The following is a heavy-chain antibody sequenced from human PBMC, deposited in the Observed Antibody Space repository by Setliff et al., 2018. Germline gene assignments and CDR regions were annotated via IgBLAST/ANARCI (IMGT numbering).Heavy chain of an antibody. V-gene: IGHV4-34*01. CDR2: INHSGST. CDR1: GGSFSTYY. Sequence: SETLSLTCAVYGGSFSTYYWTWIRQPPGKGLEWIGEINHSGSTNYNPSLKSRVTISVDTSKNQFSLKLSSVTAADTALYYCTVYSTGSSKDHYWGQGTQVTVSS. CDR3: TVYSTGSSKDHY. D-gene: IGHD2-8*02. J-gene: IGHJ4*02.